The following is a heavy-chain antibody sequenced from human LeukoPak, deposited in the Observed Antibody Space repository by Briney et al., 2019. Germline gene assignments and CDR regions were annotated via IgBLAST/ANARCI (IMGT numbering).Heavy chain of an antibody. CDR1: GFTFSSYA. Sequence: GGSLRLSCAASGFTFSSYAMHWVRQAPGKGLEWVAVISYDGSNKYYADSVKGRFTISRDNSKNTLYLQMNSLRAEDTAVYYCARVGGIAAAGGFDYWGQGTLVTVSS. D-gene: IGHD6-13*01. V-gene: IGHV3-30-3*01. CDR3: ARVGGIAAAGGFDY. J-gene: IGHJ4*02. CDR2: ISYDGSNK.